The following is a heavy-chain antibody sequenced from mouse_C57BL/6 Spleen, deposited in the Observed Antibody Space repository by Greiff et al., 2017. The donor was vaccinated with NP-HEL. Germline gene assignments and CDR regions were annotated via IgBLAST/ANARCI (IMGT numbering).Heavy chain of an antibody. J-gene: IGHJ4*01. Sequence: VQLKESGPELVKPGDSVKISCKASGYSFTGYFMNWVMQSHGKSLEWIGRINPYNGDTFYNQKFKGKATLTVDKSSSTAHMELRSLTSEDSAVYYCARSELGPLYAMDYWGQGTSVTVSS. D-gene: IGHD4-1*01. CDR3: ARSELGPLYAMDY. CDR1: GYSFTGYF. CDR2: INPYNGDT. V-gene: IGHV1-20*01.